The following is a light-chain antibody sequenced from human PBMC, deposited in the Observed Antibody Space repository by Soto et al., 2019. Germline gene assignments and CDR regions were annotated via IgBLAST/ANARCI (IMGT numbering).Light chain of an antibody. V-gene: IGLV2-14*03. CDR1: SSDVGDNNY. J-gene: IGLJ1*01. CDR3: SSYTSSSTLYV. Sequence: QSVLTQPASVSGSPGQSITISCTGTSSDVGDNNYVSWYQQHPGKAPNLMIYDGTHRPSGISNRFSGSKSGNTASLTISGLQAEDEAYYYCSSYTSSSTLYVFGTGTKLTVL. CDR2: DGT.